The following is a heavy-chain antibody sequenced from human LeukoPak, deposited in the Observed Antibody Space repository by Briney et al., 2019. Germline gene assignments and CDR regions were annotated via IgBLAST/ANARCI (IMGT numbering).Heavy chain of an antibody. CDR3: ARARGFSYGYHYFDY. CDR1: GFTFSTCP. Sequence: GGSLRLSCVATGFTFSTCPMSWVRQAPGKGLEWVSAISSGGFTPSYADSVKGRFTISRDNPKNTLYLQVNSLRAEDTAVYYCARARGFSYGYHYFDYWGQGILVTVSS. CDR2: ISSGGFTP. V-gene: IGHV3-23*01. D-gene: IGHD5-18*01. J-gene: IGHJ4*02.